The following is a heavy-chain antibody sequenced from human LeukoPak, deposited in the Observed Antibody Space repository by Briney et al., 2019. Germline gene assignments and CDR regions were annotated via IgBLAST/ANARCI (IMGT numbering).Heavy chain of an antibody. CDR3: VRGWAPRGEKSSFAS. V-gene: IGHV4-4*07. CDR1: GASINSDY. CDR2: IFASGST. Sequence: SETLSLTCTVSGASINSDYWTWVRQVAGKGLEWIGRIFASGSTNYNPYLRSRITMSVDTSKNQFSLDLSSVTAADTGVYYCVRGWAPRGEKSSFASWGQGTLVTVSS. D-gene: IGHD3-10*01. J-gene: IGHJ4*02.